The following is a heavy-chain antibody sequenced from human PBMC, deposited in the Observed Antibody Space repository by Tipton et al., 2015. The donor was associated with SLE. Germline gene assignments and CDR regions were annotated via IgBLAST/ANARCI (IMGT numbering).Heavy chain of an antibody. Sequence: TLSLTCTVSNGSISSYFWSWIRQSPRKGLEWIAYIYASGSSRYNPSLRGRVSMSVDTSKNQFSLKLTSVTAADTAVYYCASHMGYSSSWYGFGWFDPWGQGTLVTVSS. CDR1: NGSISSYF. CDR3: ASHMGYSSSWYGFGWFDP. J-gene: IGHJ5*02. D-gene: IGHD6-13*01. V-gene: IGHV4-4*08. CDR2: IYASGSS.